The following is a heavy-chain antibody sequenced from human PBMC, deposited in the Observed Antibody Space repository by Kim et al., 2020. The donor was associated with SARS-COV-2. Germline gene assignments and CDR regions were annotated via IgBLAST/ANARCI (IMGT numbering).Heavy chain of an antibody. J-gene: IGHJ4*02. CDR3: VRYSGWYYYDY. D-gene: IGHD6-19*01. Sequence: SDYAGSVRSRITINPDTSKNQFSLQLTSVTPEDTAFYYCVRYSGWYYYDYWGQGTLVTVSA. CDR2: S. V-gene: IGHV6-1*01.